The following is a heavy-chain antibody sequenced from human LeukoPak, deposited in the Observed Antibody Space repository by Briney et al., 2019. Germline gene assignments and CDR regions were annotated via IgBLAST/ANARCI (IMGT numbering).Heavy chain of an antibody. CDR3: AKLSTGYDSDFDN. J-gene: IGHJ4*02. D-gene: IGHD2-8*02. V-gene: IGHV3-30*02. CDR1: GFNFSIYG. CDR2: IRLDGDKV. Sequence: PGGSLRLSCAASGFNFSIYGMHWVRQAPGKGLEWVAFIRLDGDKVSYADSVKGRFIISRDNSKNTLYLQMNSLRSEDTAVYYCAKLSTGYDSDFDNWGQGSLVVVSS.